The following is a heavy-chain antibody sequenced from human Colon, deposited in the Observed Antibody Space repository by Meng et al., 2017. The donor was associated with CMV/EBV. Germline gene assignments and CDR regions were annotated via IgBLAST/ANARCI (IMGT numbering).Heavy chain of an antibody. CDR1: EFTFNTYT. CDR3: ARAAVGGNEGIDY. CDR2: ISPSSNSV. Sequence: GESLKISCAASEFTFNTYTMNWVRQAPGKGLEWLAYISPSSNSVYYADSVRGRFTVSRDNAKNSLYLQMNSLRADDTAIYYCARAAVGGNEGIDYWGQGTRVTVSS. D-gene: IGHD4-23*01. J-gene: IGHJ4*02. V-gene: IGHV3-48*04.